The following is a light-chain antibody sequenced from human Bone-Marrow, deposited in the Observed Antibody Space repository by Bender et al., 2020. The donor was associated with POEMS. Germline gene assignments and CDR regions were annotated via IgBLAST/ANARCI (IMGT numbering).Light chain of an antibody. V-gene: IGLV2-14*03. CDR3: CSYAGSSTYVV. Sequence: SALTQPASVSGSPGQSITISCTGTSSDIGRYNYVSWYQQLPGKAPKLIIYDVTYRPSGVSNRFSASKSGNTASLTISGLQAEDEADYYCCSYAGSSTYVVFGGGTKLTVL. CDR2: DVT. J-gene: IGLJ2*01. CDR1: SSDIGRYNY.